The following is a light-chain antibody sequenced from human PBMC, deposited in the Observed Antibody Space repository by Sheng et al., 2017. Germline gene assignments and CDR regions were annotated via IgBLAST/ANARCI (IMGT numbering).Light chain of an antibody. Sequence: DIQMTQSPSSLSASVGDRVTITCRASQDIGDDLGWYQQEPGKAPKRLIYVVSNLQSGVPSRFSGSGSGTEFTLTISSLQPEDFATYYCLQHNTYPLTFGGGTKVESK. J-gene: IGKJ4*01. CDR3: LQHNTYPLT. CDR2: VVS. V-gene: IGKV1-17*01. CDR1: QDIGDD.